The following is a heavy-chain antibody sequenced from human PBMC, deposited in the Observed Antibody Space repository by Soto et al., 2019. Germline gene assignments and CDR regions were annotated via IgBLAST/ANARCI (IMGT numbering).Heavy chain of an antibody. D-gene: IGHD6-19*01. V-gene: IGHV3-48*02. CDR2: ISSSSSTI. Sequence: RQAPGKGLEWVSYISSSSSTIYYADSVKGRFTISRDNAKNSLYLQMNSLRDEDTAVYYCARVSSGHDYWGQGTLVTVSS. J-gene: IGHJ4*02. CDR3: ARVSSGHDY.